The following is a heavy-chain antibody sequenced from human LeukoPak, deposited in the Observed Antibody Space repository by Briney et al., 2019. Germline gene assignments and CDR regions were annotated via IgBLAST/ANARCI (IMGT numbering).Heavy chain of an antibody. CDR1: GFTFSSYG. J-gene: IGHJ4*02. D-gene: IGHD3-10*01. V-gene: IGHV3-30*03. Sequence: GGSLRLSCAASGFTFSSYGMHWVRQAPGKGLEWVAVISYDGSNKYYADSVKGRFTISRDNSKNTLYLQMNSLRTDDTAVYYCARGLGYGSGNYYPYLDYWGQGTLVTVSS. CDR3: ARGLGYGSGNYYPYLDY. CDR2: ISYDGSNK.